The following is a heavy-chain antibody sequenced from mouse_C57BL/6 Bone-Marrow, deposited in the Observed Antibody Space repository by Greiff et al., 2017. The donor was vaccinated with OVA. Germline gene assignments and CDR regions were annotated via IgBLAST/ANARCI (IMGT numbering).Heavy chain of an antibody. D-gene: IGHD2-3*01. CDR1: GFTFSDYY. CDR3: ARHEGYYGFAY. CDR2: ISNGGGST. V-gene: IGHV5-12*01. J-gene: IGHJ3*01. Sequence: EVQGVESGGGLVQPGGSLKLSCAASGFTFSDYYMYWVRQTPEKRLEWVAYISNGGGSTYYPDTVKGRFTIYRDNAKNTLYLQMSRLKSEDTAMYYCARHEGYYGFAYWGQGTLVTVSA.